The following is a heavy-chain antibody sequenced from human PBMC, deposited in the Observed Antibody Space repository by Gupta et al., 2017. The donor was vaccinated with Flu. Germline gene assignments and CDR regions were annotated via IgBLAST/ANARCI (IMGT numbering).Heavy chain of an antibody. CDR3: VKDEVAYYGSSGYYRVDY. V-gene: IGHV3-64D*06. Sequence: EVQLVESGGGLVQPGGSLRLSCSASGFTFSSFAMHWVRQAPGKGLEYVSAISSNGGSTYYADYVKGRFTISRDNSKYSLFLQMSSLRAEDTAVYYCVKDEVAYYGSSGYYRVDYWGQGTLVTVSS. CDR1: GFTFSSFA. CDR2: ISSNGGST. D-gene: IGHD3-22*01. J-gene: IGHJ4*02.